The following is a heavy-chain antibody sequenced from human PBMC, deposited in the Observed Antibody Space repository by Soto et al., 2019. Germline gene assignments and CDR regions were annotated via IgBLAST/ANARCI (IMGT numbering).Heavy chain of an antibody. J-gene: IGHJ6*02. CDR2: INAGNGNT. CDR1: GYTFTSYA. D-gene: IGHD3-10*01. V-gene: IGHV1-3*01. CDR3: VCGSGSYYASYYGMDV. Sequence: ASVKVSCKASGYTFTSYAMHWVRQAPGQRLEWMGWINAGNGNTKYSQKFQGRVTITRDTSASTAYMELSSLRSEDTAVYYCVCGSGSYYASYYGMDVWGQGTTVTVYS.